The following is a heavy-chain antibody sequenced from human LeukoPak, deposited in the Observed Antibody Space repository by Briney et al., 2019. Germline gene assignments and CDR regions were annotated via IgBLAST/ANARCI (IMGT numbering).Heavy chain of an antibody. CDR3: AKSTVTSPYYFDY. V-gene: IGHV3-48*03. CDR1: GFTFSSYE. CDR2: IGSSGSTI. D-gene: IGHD4-17*01. Sequence: PGGSLRLSCVASGFTFSSYEMNWVRQAPGKGLEWVSYIGSSGSTIYYADSVKGRFTISRDNAKKSLYLQMNSLRAEDTAVYYCAKSTVTSPYYFDYWGQGTLVTVSS. J-gene: IGHJ4*02.